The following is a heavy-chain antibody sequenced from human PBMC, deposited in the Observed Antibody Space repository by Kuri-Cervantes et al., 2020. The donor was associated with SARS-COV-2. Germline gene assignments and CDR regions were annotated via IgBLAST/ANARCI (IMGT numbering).Heavy chain of an antibody. CDR2: IEQDGRKT. V-gene: IGHV3-7*01. CDR3: ASWRLRRSGAGMDV. Sequence: GGSLRLPCAGSGITLCSYWLNWVRQAPGKGLEWVANIEQDGRKTYYVDYVKGRFTSSRDYAKNSLFLQMNSLRAEDTAVYYCASWRLRRSGAGMDVWGQGTTVTVSS. J-gene: IGHJ6*02. CDR1: GITLCSYW. D-gene: IGHD4-17*01.